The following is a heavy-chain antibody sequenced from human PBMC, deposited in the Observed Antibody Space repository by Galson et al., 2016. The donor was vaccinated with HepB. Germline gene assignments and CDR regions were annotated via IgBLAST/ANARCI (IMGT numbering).Heavy chain of an antibody. CDR1: GFTFSSYG. CDR2: IWYDGSNK. D-gene: IGHD6-19*01. Sequence: SLRLSCAASGFTFSSYGMHWVRQAPGKGLEWVAVIWYDGSNKYYADSVKGRFTISRDNSKKTLYLQMNSLRAEDTAVYYCLKGLMGNGWYAYDAFDIWGQGTMVTVSS. V-gene: IGHV3-33*06. J-gene: IGHJ3*02. CDR3: LKGLMGNGWYAYDAFDI.